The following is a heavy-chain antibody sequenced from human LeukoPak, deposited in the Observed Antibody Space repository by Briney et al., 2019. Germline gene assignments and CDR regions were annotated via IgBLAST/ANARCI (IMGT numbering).Heavy chain of an antibody. CDR1: GGSFSAYY. D-gene: IGHD5-18*01. CDR3: ARVSPPGYGILEK. Sequence: PSETLSLTCAVYGGSFSAYYWSWIRQPPGKGLEWIGEINHRGSTNYKSSLKSRVTISVDTSKNQFSLKLSSVTAADTAMYYCARVSPPGYGILEKWGQGTLVTVSS. V-gene: IGHV4-34*01. J-gene: IGHJ4*02. CDR2: INHRGST.